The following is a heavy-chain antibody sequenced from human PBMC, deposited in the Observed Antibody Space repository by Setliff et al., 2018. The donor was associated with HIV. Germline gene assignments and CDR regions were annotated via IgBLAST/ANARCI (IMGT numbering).Heavy chain of an antibody. CDR3: ARDRYGDYAYFDY. CDR2: IYYSGST. CDR1: GGSISNYY. J-gene: IGHJ4*02. D-gene: IGHD4-17*01. V-gene: IGHV4-59*12. Sequence: NLSETLSLTCTVSGGSISNYYCSWIRQPPGKGLQWIGYIYYSGSTNYNPSLKSRVTISVDTSKNQFSLKLSSVTAADTAVYYCARDRYGDYAYFDYWGQGTLVTVSS.